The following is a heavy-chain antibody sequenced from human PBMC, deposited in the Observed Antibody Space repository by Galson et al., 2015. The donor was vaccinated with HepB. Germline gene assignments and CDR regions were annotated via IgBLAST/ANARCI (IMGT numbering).Heavy chain of an antibody. CDR1: GFTFSSYG. D-gene: IGHD6-13*01. J-gene: IGHJ6*02. V-gene: IGHV3-30*02. Sequence: SLRLSCAASGFTFSSYGMHWVRQAPGKGLEWVAFIRYDGSNKYYADSVKGRFTISRDNSKNTLYLQMNSLRAEDTAVYYCAKDFPRPSSSWTGNYYYYGMDVWGQGTTVTVSS. CDR2: IRYDGSNK. CDR3: AKDFPRPSSSWTGNYYYYGMDV.